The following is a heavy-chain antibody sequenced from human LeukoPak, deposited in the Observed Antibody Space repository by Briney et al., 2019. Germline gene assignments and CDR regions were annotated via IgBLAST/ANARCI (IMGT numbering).Heavy chain of an antibody. CDR1: GXTVSSNY. CDR2: ISGSGGHT. J-gene: IGHJ4*02. D-gene: IGHD1/OR15-1a*01. Sequence: PGGSLRLSCAASGXTVSSNYVSWVRQAPGKGLEWVSAISGSGGHTYYADSVKGRFTISRDNSKNTLFLQMNSLRAEDTAVYYCATHVGNNQDGRSFDYWGQGTLVTVSS. V-gene: IGHV3-23*01. CDR3: ATHVGNNQDGRSFDY.